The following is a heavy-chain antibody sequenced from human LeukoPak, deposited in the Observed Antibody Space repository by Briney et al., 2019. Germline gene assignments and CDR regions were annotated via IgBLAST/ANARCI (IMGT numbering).Heavy chain of an antibody. Sequence: PGGSLRLSCAASGFTFSSYGMHWVRQAPGKGLEWVANIKQDGSEKYYVDSVKGRFTISRDNAKNSLYLQMNSLRAEDTAVYYCARGLMIVVGAVAFDIWGQGTMVTVSS. CDR1: GFTFSSYG. CDR3: ARGLMIVVGAVAFDI. D-gene: IGHD3-22*01. J-gene: IGHJ3*02. CDR2: IKQDGSEK. V-gene: IGHV3-7*01.